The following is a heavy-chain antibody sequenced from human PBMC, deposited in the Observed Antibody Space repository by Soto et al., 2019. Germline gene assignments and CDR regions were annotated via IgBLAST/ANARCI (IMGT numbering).Heavy chain of an antibody. CDR1: GYTFTSFD. D-gene: IGHD6-19*01. CDR2: TNVHSGDA. V-gene: IGHV1-3*01. Sequence: ASVKVSCKASGYTFTSFDIHWVRQGPGHRLEYMGGTNVHSGDAKYSQRFQGRVTISRDTPATTVYMELTSLRFEDTAVYHCAMSEGWYSFHHWGQGTLVTVSS. CDR3: AMSEGWYSFHH. J-gene: IGHJ4*02.